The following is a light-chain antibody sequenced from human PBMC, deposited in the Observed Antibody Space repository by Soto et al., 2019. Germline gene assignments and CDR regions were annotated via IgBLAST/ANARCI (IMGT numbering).Light chain of an antibody. J-gene: IGKJ1*01. V-gene: IGKV3-20*01. CDR2: GAS. CDR1: QSITSTY. Sequence: EIVLTQSPGTLSLSPGERATLSCRASQSITSTYLAWYQQYPGQAPRLLIYGASSRATGIPDRFGGSGSGTDFTLTISSLEPEDFAVYYCQQYGDSSWSFGQGTKVEI. CDR3: QQYGDSSWS.